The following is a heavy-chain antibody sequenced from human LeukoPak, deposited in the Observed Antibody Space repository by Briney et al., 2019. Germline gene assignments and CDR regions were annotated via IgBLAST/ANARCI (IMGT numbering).Heavy chain of an antibody. D-gene: IGHD3-3*01. CDR3: ARDGEDFWSGYYQFDP. CDR2: IKEDGSEK. CDR1: GFTFNTYW. V-gene: IGHV3-7*01. J-gene: IGHJ5*02. Sequence: GGSLRLSCAASGFTFNTYWMTWVRQAPGKGLEWVANIKEDGSEKYYVDSVKGRFTISGDNAKNSLYLQMNSLRAEDTALYYCARDGEDFWSGYYQFDPWGQGTLVTVSS.